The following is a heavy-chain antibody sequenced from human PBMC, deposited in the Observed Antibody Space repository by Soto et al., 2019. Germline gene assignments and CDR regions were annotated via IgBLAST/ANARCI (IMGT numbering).Heavy chain of an antibody. CDR2: IYYSGST. J-gene: IGHJ4*02. V-gene: IGHV4-59*13. D-gene: IGHD3-3*01. CDR3: ARVGDLEWLLYYFDY. CDR1: GGSISRYF. Sequence: SETLSLTCTVSGGSISRYFWSWIRQPPGKGLEWIGYIYYSGSTNYNPSLKSRVAISVDTSKNQFSLKLSSVTAADTAVYYCARVGDLEWLLYYFDYWGQGTLVTVSS.